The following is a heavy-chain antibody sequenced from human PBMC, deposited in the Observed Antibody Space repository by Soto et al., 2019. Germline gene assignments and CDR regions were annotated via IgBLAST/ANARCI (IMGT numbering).Heavy chain of an antibody. J-gene: IGHJ6*03. CDR3: ARTLRGFSPEFHYDMDV. CDR2: IDWDDDK. CDR1: GFSLSTSGMC. D-gene: IGHD2-21*01. V-gene: IGHV2-70*11. Sequence: SGPTLVNPTQTLTLTCTFSGFSLSTSGMCVSWIRQPPGKALEWLARIDWDDDKYYSTSLKTRLTISKDTSKNQVVLTMTNMDPVDTATYYCARTLRGFSPEFHYDMDVLGEGTTVTVSS.